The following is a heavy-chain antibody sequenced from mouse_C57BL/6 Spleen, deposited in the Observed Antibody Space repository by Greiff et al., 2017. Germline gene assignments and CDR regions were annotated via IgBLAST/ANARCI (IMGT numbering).Heavy chain of an antibody. D-gene: IGHD2-5*01. CDR1: GYTFTDYN. V-gene: IGHV1-18*01. Sequence: EVQLQQSGPELVKPGASVKIPCKASGYTFTDYNMDWVKQSHGKSLEWIGDINPNNGGTIYNQKFKGKATLTVDKSSSTAYMELRSLTSEDTAVYYCARRDSNYRMDYWGQGTSVTVSS. CDR3: ARRDSNYRMDY. CDR2: INPNNGGT. J-gene: IGHJ4*01.